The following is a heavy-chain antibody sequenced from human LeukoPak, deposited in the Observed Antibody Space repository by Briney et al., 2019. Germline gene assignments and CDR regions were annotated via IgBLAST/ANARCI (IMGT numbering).Heavy chain of an antibody. D-gene: IGHD1-7*01. Sequence: PGGSLRLSCAASGFILSSYSMNWVRQAPGKGLEWLSCISSSSTTIYYAYSVKGRFTISRDNAKNSLYLQMNSLKAEDTAVYYCARNRFPITGTTNNYYYMDVWGKGTTVTVSS. V-gene: IGHV3-48*04. CDR3: ARNRFPITGTTNNYYYMDV. CDR2: ISSSSTTI. J-gene: IGHJ6*03. CDR1: GFILSSYS.